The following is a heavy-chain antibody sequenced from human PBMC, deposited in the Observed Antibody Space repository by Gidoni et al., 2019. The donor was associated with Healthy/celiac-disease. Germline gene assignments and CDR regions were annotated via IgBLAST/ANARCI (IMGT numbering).Heavy chain of an antibody. CDR2: ISGSGGST. J-gene: IGHJ4*02. V-gene: IGHV3-23*01. D-gene: IGHD6-13*01. CDR3: AKAYSYQYSSSWMD. CDR1: GFTFRSYA. Sequence: EVQLLESGGGLVQPGGSLRLSCAASGFTFRSYAMSWVRQAPGKGLEWVSAISGSGGSTYYADSVKGRFTISRDNSKNTLYLQMNSLRAEDTAVYYCAKAYSYQYSSSWMDWGQGTLVTVSS.